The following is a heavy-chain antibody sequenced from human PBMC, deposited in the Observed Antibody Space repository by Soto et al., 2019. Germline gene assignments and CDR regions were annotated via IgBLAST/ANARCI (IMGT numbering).Heavy chain of an antibody. CDR2: ISYSGST. CDR3: ARNGDCTRPGCIVGWFDP. CDR1: GGSLSSGGYY. D-gene: IGHD2-8*01. J-gene: IGHJ5*02. Sequence: SVNLSLTCTVSGGSLSSGGYYRNWIRQHPRTSMEWIGHISYSGSTYYNTSLKSRVTISVDTSRNQFSLIVNSVTAADTAVYYCARNGDCTRPGCIVGWFDPWGPGTLVTSPQ. V-gene: IGHV4-31*03.